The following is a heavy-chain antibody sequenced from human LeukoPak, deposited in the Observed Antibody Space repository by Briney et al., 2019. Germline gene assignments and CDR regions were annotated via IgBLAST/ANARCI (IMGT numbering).Heavy chain of an antibody. V-gene: IGHV4-4*07. CDR3: ARDYYDTSGYPTRGMDV. J-gene: IGHJ6*02. D-gene: IGHD3-22*01. Sequence: SETLSLTCTVSGGSISSYYWSWIRQPAGKGLEWIGRIYTSGGTNYNPSLKSRVSMSVDTSKNQFSLKLSPVTAADTAVYYCARDYYDTSGYPTRGMDVWGQGTTVTVSS. CDR1: GGSISSYY. CDR2: IYTSGGT.